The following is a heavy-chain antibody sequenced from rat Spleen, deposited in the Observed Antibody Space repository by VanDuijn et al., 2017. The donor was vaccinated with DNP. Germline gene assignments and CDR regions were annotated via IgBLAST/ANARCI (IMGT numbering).Heavy chain of an antibody. Sequence: EVKLVESGGGLVQPGRSLKLSCAASGFNFNDYWMNWVRQAPGKGLEWTGNIYKDSSTINYTPSLKDKFTISRDNAQNTLYLQMSKLGSEDTAIYYCTKGAGYVLDYWGQGVLVTVSS. CDR2: IYKDSSTI. D-gene: IGHD1-4*01. V-gene: IGHV4-2*01. J-gene: IGHJ2*01. CDR3: TKGAGYVLDY. CDR1: GFNFNDYW.